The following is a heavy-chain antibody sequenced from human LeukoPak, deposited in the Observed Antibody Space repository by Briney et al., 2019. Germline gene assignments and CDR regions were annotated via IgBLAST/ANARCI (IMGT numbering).Heavy chain of an antibody. J-gene: IGHJ4*02. D-gene: IGHD3-10*01. V-gene: IGHV3-15*01. Sequence: GGSLSLSCAASGLSISNDWMSWVRQARGKGLEWVARVKSKSAGETTDYAAPVKGRFTISRDDSKNTLYLQMNILKTEDTAVDYCYLIHGWGSGSYYRDFWGQGTLVTVSS. CDR1: GLSISNDW. CDR3: YLIHGWGSGSYYRDF. CDR2: VKSKSAGETT.